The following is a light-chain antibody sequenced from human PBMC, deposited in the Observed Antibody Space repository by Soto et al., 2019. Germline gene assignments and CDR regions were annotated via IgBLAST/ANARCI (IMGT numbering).Light chain of an antibody. CDR1: QSVSSY. J-gene: IGKJ2*01. CDR2: DAS. V-gene: IGKV3-11*01. Sequence: EIVLTQSPATLSLSPGERATLSCRASQSVSSYLAWYQQKPGQAPRLLIYDASNRATGIPARFSGGGSGTDFPLTISSLELEDFAVYYCQQRFNWPRFTFGQGTKLEIK. CDR3: QQRFNWPRFT.